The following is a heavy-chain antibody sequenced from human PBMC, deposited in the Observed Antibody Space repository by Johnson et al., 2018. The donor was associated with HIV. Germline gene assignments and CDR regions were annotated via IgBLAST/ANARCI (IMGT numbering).Heavy chain of an antibody. CDR2: ISGTGGST. CDR1: GFTFSSYA. D-gene: IGHD5-12*01. J-gene: IGHJ3*01. CDR3: AKSQDRSAYDYDVDW. Sequence: VQLVESGGDLVQPGGSLGLSCAASGFTFSSYAMSWVRQAPGRGLEWVSSISGTGGSTYYADSVKGRFTISRDNSKNTLFLQMNSLRADDTAVYYCAKSQDRSAYDYDVDWWGQGTMVTVSS. V-gene: IGHV3-23*04.